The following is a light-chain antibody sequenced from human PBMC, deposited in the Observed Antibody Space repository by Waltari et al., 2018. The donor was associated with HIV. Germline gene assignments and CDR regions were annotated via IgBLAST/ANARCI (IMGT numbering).Light chain of an antibody. CDR1: QSVSSN. J-gene: IGKJ1*01. V-gene: IGKV3-15*01. CDR2: GAS. CDR3: QQYNNWPPRT. Sequence: EIVMTQSPATLSVSPGERATVSCRASQSVSSNLAWYQQKPGQAPRLLIYGASTRATVIPARFSGSGSGTEFTLTISSLQSEDFAVYYCQQYNNWPPRTFGQGTKVEIK.